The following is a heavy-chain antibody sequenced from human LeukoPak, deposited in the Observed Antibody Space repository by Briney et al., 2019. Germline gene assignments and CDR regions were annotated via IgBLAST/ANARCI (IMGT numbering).Heavy chain of an antibody. J-gene: IGHJ3*02. CDR2: ISHSGTT. V-gene: IGHV4-34*01. Sequence: SETLSLTCAVYGGSFSGYYWNWIRQPPGKGLERIGEISHSGTTNYNPSLKSRATISLDTSKNQFSLKLSSVTAADTAVYYCARAVSDAFDIWGQGTMVTVSS. CDR1: GGSFSGYY. CDR3: ARAVSDAFDI.